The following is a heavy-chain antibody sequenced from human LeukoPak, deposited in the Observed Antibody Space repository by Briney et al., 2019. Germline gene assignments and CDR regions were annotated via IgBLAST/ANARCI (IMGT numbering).Heavy chain of an antibody. CDR2: ISSSSSYI. CDR3: ARMTADTAMVFDY. J-gene: IGHJ4*02. CDR1: GFTLSSYA. Sequence: GGSLRLSCAASGFTLSSYAMSWVRQAPGKGLEWVSSISSSSSYIYYADSVKGRFTISRDNAKNSLYLQMNSLRAEDTAVYYCARMTADTAMVFDYWGQGTLVTVSS. D-gene: IGHD5-18*01. V-gene: IGHV3-21*01.